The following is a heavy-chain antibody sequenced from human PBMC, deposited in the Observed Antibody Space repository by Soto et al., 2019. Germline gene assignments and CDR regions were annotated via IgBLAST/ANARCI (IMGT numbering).Heavy chain of an antibody. Sequence: SVKVSCKASGGTFSSYAISWVRQAPGQGLEWMGGIIPIFGTANYAQKFQGRVTITADKSTSTAYMELSSLRSEDTAVYYCARGKYYYDSSGYHGDYWGQGTLVTVSS. D-gene: IGHD3-22*01. CDR2: IIPIFGTA. V-gene: IGHV1-69*06. CDR1: GGTFSSYA. CDR3: ARGKYYYDSSGYHGDY. J-gene: IGHJ4*02.